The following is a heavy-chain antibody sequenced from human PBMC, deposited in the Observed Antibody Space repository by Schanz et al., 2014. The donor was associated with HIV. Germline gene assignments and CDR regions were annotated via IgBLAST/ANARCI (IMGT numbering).Heavy chain of an antibody. Sequence: QVQLVESGGGVVQPGRSLRLSCAASGFTFSSSGMYWVRQAPGKGLEWVALISYDGRNKYYGDSVKGRFTISRDNSKSTLDLQMNSLRGDDTAVYYCARDPLSLAADKGPFDYWGQGTLVTVSS. J-gene: IGHJ4*02. CDR3: ARDPLSLAADKGPFDY. CDR2: ISYDGRNK. D-gene: IGHD6-13*01. CDR1: GFTFSSSG. V-gene: IGHV3-30*03.